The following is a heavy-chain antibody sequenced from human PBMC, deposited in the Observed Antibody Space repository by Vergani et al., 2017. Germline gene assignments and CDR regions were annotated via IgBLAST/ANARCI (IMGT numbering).Heavy chain of an antibody. CDR2: INAGNGNT. J-gene: IGHJ4*02. V-gene: IGHV1-3*01. D-gene: IGHD2-2*01. CDR3: ASCSTSCYEGFAGQPYLSS. CDR1: GYTFTSYA. Sequence: QVQLVQSGAEVKKPGASVKVSCKASGYTFTSYAMHWVRQAPVQRLEWMGWINAGNGNTKYSQKFQGRVTITRDTSASTAYMELSSLRSEDTAVYYCASCSTSCYEGFAGQPYLSSWGQGTLVTVSS.